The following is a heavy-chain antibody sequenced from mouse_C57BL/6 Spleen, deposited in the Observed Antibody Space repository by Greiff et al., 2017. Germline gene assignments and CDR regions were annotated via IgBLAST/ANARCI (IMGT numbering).Heavy chain of an antibody. CDR2: IDPSDIYT. Sequence: QVQLQQPGAELVKPGASVKLSCKASGYTFTSYWMQWVNQRPGKGLEWIGEIDPSDIYTNYNQKVKGKATLTVDTSSSTAYMQLSSLTSEDSAFYYCARGDTTVVATPFAYWGQGTLVTVTA. CDR1: GYTFTSYW. J-gene: IGHJ3*01. V-gene: IGHV1-50*01. CDR3: ARGDTTVVATPFAY. D-gene: IGHD1-1*01.